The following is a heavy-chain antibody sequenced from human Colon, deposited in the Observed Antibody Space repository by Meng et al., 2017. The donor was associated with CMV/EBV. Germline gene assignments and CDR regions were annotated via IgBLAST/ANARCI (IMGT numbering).Heavy chain of an antibody. CDR1: GYTFTGYY. Sequence: VESVESGAEVKRPGAFVKGSCKASGYTFTGYYMHWVRQAPGQGLEWMGWINPNRGGTNYAQKFQGRVTMTRDTSISTAYMELSRLRSDDTAVYYCARAPYNWNDEGWFDPWGQGTLVTVSS. D-gene: IGHD1-20*01. CDR3: ARAPYNWNDEGWFDP. J-gene: IGHJ5*02. CDR2: INPNRGGT. V-gene: IGHV1-2*02.